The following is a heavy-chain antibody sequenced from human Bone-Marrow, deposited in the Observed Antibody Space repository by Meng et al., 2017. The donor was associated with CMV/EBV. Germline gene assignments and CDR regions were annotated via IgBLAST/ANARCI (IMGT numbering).Heavy chain of an antibody. J-gene: IGHJ6*02. Sequence: ASVKVSCKASGYTFSTYDINWVRQATGQGLEWMGWMNANSGNTGYAQKFQGRVTMTRNTSISTAYMELSSLRSEDTAVYYCARDAIVAAGRHYYYGMAVWGPGNTVNFAS. D-gene: IGHD6-13*01. V-gene: IGHV1-8*02. CDR1: GYTFSTYD. CDR2: MNANSGNT. CDR3: ARDAIVAAGRHYYYGMAV.